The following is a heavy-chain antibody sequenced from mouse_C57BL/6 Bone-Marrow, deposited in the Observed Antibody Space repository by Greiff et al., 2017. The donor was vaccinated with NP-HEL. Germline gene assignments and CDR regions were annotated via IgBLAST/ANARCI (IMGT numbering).Heavy chain of an antibody. V-gene: IGHV2-6-1*01. CDR2: IWSDGST. CDR3: ARHEPQRGYSNYWDAMDY. D-gene: IGHD2-5*01. Sequence: VKLVESGPGLVAPSQSLSITCTVSGFSLTSYGVHWVRQPPGKGLEWLVVIWSDGSTTYNSALKSRLSISKDNSKSQVFLKMNSLQTDDTAMYYCARHEPQRGYSNYWDAMDYWGQGTSVTVSS. CDR1: GFSLTSYG. J-gene: IGHJ4*01.